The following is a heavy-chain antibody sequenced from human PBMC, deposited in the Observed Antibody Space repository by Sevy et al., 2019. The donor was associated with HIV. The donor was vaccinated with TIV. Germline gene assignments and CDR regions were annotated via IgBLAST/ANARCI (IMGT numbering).Heavy chain of an antibody. D-gene: IGHD3-10*01. CDR3: ARGLMVRGVLFGMDV. J-gene: IGHJ6*02. V-gene: IGHV3-7*01. Sequence: GGSLRLSCAASGFTFSSYWMSWVRQAPGKGLEWVANIKQDGSEKYYVDSVKGRFTISRDNAKNSLYLQMNSLRAEDRAVYYCARGLMVRGVLFGMDVWGQGTTVTVSS. CDR1: GFTFSSYW. CDR2: IKQDGSEK.